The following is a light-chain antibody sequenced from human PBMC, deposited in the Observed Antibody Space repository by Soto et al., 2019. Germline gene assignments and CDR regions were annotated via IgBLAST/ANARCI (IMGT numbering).Light chain of an antibody. J-gene: IGKJ4*01. Sequence: EIVLTQSPATLSLSPGERATLSCRASQSISDFLAWYQQKPGQAPRLLIYDASKRATDIPDRFIGSGSGTDFTLTISSLEPEDFAVYYCHQRSNWPPFTFGGGTKVEIK. CDR3: HQRSNWPPFT. CDR1: QSISDF. V-gene: IGKV3-11*01. CDR2: DAS.